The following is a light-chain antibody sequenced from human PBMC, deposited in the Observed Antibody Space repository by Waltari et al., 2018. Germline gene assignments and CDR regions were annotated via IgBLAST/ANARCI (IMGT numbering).Light chain of an antibody. CDR1: QGISRY. V-gene: IGKV1-8*01. Sequence: AIRMTQAPSSLSASTGDRVTITCRESQGISRYLAWYQQKPVKAPQLLIYAASTLQSWVPSRFSGCGSGTDFALTIRCLQSEDFATYCFQQYSSYPVYTFGQRTMPEIK. CDR3: QQYSSYPVYT. J-gene: IGKJ2*01. CDR2: AAS.